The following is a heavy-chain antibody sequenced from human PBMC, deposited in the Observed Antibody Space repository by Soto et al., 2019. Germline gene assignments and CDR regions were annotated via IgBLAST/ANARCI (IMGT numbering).Heavy chain of an antibody. V-gene: IGHV2-5*02. Sequence: GSGPTLVNPTQTLTLTGTFSGFSLSTSGVGVGWIRQPPGKALEWLALIYWDDDKRYSPSLKSRLTITKDTSKNQVVLTMTNMDPVDTATYYCAHAPPIFGVVIIYTVWFDPWGQGTLVTVSS. CDR3: AHAPPIFGVVIIYTVWFDP. CDR2: IYWDDDK. J-gene: IGHJ5*02. CDR1: GFSLSTSGVG. D-gene: IGHD3-3*01.